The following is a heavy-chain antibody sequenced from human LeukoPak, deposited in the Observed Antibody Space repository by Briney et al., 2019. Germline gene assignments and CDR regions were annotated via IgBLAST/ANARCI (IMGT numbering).Heavy chain of an antibody. Sequence: GGSLILSCAASGFTVSSNYMSWVRQAPGKGLEWVSSIYSGGSTYYTDSVKGRFTISRDNSKNTLYLQMNSLRAEDTAVYYCARDLAGYNSFDYWGQGTLVTVSS. D-gene: IGHD5-24*01. V-gene: IGHV3-66*01. CDR1: GFTVSSNY. CDR2: IYSGGST. CDR3: ARDLAGYNSFDY. J-gene: IGHJ4*02.